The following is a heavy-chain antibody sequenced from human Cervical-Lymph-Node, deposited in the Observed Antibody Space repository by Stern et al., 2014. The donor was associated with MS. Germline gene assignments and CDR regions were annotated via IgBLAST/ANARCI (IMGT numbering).Heavy chain of an antibody. CDR3: ARGHSGSYQRTDAFDI. V-gene: IGHV3-21*01. J-gene: IGHJ3*02. D-gene: IGHD1-26*01. Sequence: EVQLVQSGGGLVKPGGSLRLSCAASGFTFSSYSMNWVRQAPGKGLEWLSSICGNSGYIYYADSVKGRFTSSRDNAKNSLYLQMNSLRAEDTAVYYCARGHSGSYQRTDAFDIWGQGTMVTVSS. CDR1: GFTFSSYS. CDR2: ICGNSGYI.